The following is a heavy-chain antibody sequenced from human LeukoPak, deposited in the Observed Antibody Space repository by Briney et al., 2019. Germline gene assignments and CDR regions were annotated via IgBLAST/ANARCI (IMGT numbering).Heavy chain of an antibody. CDR3: ARSGPFLEWLLYDWFDP. D-gene: IGHD3-3*01. CDR2: IYYSGST. CDR1: GGSISSYY. V-gene: IGHV4-59*01. J-gene: IGHJ5*02. Sequence: SETLSLTCTVSGGSISSYYWSWIRQPPGKGLEWIGYIYYSGSTNYNPSLKSRVTISVDTSKNQFSLKLSSVTAADTAVYYCARSGPFLEWLLYDWFDPWGQGTLATVSS.